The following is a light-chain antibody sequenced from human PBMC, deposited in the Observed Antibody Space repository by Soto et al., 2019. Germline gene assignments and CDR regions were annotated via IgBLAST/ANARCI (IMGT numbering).Light chain of an antibody. CDR2: GNS. CDR1: SSNIGAGYD. J-gene: IGLJ3*02. CDR3: CSYAGARNYWV. Sequence: QSVLTQPPSVSGAPGQRVTISCTGSSSNIGAGYDVHWYQQLPGTAPKLLIYGNSNRPSGVPDRFSGSKSGTSASLAITGLQAEDEADYYCCSYAGARNYWVFGGGTKLTVL. V-gene: IGLV1-40*01.